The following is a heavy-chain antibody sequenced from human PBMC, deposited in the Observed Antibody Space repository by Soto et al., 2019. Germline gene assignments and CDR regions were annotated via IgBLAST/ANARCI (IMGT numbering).Heavy chain of an antibody. D-gene: IGHD2-15*01. J-gene: IGHJ4*02. Sequence: QITLKESGPTLVKPTQTLTLTCTFSGFSLSTTGVGVGWIRQPAGKALEWLALIYWDDDKRYSPFLNSRLTITQDTSKNQVVLTMTNMDPVDTATYYCARARLYCTGGSCTTWFDYWGQGTLVTVSS. CDR1: GFSLSTTGVG. CDR2: IYWDDDK. CDR3: ARARLYCTGGSCTTWFDY. V-gene: IGHV2-5*02.